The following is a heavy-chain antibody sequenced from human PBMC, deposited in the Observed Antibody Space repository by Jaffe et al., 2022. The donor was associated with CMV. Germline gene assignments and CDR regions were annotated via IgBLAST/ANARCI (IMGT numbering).Heavy chain of an antibody. Sequence: QVQLQESGPGLVKPSQTLSLTCTVSGGSISSGGYYWSWIRQHPGKGLEWIGYIYYSGSTYYNPSLKSRVTISVDTSKNQFSLKLSSVTAADTAVYYCARVDYGGNFHDAFDIWGQGTMVTVSS. D-gene: IGHD4-17*01. CDR3: ARVDYGGNFHDAFDI. CDR2: IYYSGST. CDR1: GGSISSGGYY. V-gene: IGHV4-31*03. J-gene: IGHJ3*02.